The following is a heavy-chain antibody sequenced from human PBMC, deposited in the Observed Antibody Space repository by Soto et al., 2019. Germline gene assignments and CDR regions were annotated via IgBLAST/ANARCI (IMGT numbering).Heavy chain of an antibody. CDR2: VFYSGST. D-gene: IGHD2-21*01. V-gene: IGHV4-39*01. CDR3: ARQPTTGDTDLWFDP. Sequence: QLQLLESGPGLVKASETLSLTCSVSGGSISTSRSYWAWIRQPPGKGLEWLANVFYSGSTFYNPSLLSRGSVYVDTSKNAFSLKLRSVTAADTAVYYCARQPTTGDTDLWFDPWGQGTLVTVSS. J-gene: IGHJ5*02. CDR1: GGSISTSRSY.